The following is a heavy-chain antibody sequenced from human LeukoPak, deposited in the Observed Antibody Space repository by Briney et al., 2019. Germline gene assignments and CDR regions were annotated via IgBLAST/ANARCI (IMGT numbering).Heavy chain of an antibody. CDR2: INPNSGGT. J-gene: IGHJ4*02. V-gene: IGHV1-2*02. Sequence: ASVKVSCKASGYTFTGYYMHWVRQAPRQGLEWMGWINPNSGGTNYAQKFQGRVTMTRDTSISTAYMEQSRLRSDDTAVYYCARAVLLWFGEDYWGQGTLVTVSS. CDR3: ARAVLLWFGEDY. D-gene: IGHD3-10*01. CDR1: GYTFTGYY.